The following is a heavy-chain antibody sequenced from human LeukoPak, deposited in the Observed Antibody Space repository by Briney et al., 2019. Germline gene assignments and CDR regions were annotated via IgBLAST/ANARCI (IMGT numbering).Heavy chain of an antibody. V-gene: IGHV3-7*03. CDR3: ARGLLGAVTTFDY. J-gene: IGHJ4*02. CDR1: EFTFSSYW. CDR2: IKHDGSEK. D-gene: IGHD4-11*01. Sequence: GGSLRLSCAAPEFTFSSYWMSWVRQPPGSGLEWVATIKHDGSEKYYGDSVKGRFTLSGDNAHNSLYLQMNSLRAEDTAVYYCARGLLGAVTTFDYWGQGTLVTVSS.